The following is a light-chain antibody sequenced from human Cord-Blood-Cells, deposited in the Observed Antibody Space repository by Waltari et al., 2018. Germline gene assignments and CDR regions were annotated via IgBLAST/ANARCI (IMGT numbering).Light chain of an antibody. CDR1: QSVSSN. CDR3: QQYKNWPLT. J-gene: IGKJ4*01. V-gene: IGKV3-15*01. Sequence: EIVMTQSPATLSVSPGERATLSCRASQSVSSNLAWYQQKPGQAPRLLIYGASTRATGIPARFSGSWSGTEFTLTISSLQSEDFAVYYCQQYKNWPLTFGGGTKVEIK. CDR2: GAS.